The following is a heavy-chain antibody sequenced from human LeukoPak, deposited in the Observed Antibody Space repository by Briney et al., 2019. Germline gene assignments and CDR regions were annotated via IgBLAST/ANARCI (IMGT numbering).Heavy chain of an antibody. D-gene: IGHD2-2*01. CDR2: VDPEDGET. CDR3: AYQLLWGDWFDP. Sequence: ASVKVSCKASGYTFTDYYMHWVPQAPGKGLEWMGRVDPEDGETIYAEKFQGRVTITADTSTDTAYMELSSLRSEDTAVYYCAYQLLWGDWFDPWGQGTLVTVSS. V-gene: IGHV1-69-2*01. CDR1: GYTFTDYY. J-gene: IGHJ5*02.